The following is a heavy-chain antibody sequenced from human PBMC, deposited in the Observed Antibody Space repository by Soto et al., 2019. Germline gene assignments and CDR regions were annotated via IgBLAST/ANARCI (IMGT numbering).Heavy chain of an antibody. D-gene: IGHD6-19*01. CDR2: INHSGST. CDR1: GGSFSCYY. Sequence: PSETLSLTCAVYGGSFSCYYWSWIRQPPGKGLEWIGEINHSGSTNYNPSLKSRVTISVDTSKNQFSLKLSSVTAADTAVYYCARTLLRYRSGWYGGLDYWGQGTLVTVSS. V-gene: IGHV4-34*01. J-gene: IGHJ4*02. CDR3: ARTLLRYRSGWYGGLDY.